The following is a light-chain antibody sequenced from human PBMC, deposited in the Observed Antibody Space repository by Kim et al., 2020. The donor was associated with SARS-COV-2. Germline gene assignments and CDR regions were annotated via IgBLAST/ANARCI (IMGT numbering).Light chain of an antibody. CDR2: GNN. CDR1: SSNFGAGYD. V-gene: IGLV1-40*01. CDR3: QSYDSSLSHAV. Sequence: QSVLTQPPSVSGAPGQRVTISCTGSSSNFGAGYDVHWYQQLPGTAPKLLIFGNNDRPSGVPDRFSGSKSGTSASLAITGLQAEDEADYYCQSYDSSLSHAVFGGGTQLTVL. J-gene: IGLJ7*01.